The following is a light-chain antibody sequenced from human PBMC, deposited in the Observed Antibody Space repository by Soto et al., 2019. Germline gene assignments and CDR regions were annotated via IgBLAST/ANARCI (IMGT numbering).Light chain of an antibody. CDR3: SSYTSSGTLV. CDR1: SSDVGNNKY. V-gene: IGLV2-14*01. CDR2: DVS. J-gene: IGLJ2*01. Sequence: QSALTQPASVSGSPGQSITISCTGTSSDVGNNKYVSWYQQHPGKAPKLMIYDVSNRPSGVSNRFSGSKSGNTASLTISGLQAEDEAGYYCSSYTSSGTLVFGGGTKVTVL.